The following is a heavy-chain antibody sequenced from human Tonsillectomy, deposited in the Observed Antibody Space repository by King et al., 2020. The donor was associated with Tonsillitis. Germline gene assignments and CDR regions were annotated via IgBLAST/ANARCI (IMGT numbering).Heavy chain of an antibody. CDR3: ADRRGYMDV. D-gene: IGHD3-22*01. Sequence: HVQLQQWGAGLLKPSETLSLTCAVYGGSFSGYYWSWIRQPPGKGLEWMGEINHSGSTNYNPSLNSRVTISLDTSKNQFSLKLSSVTAADTAVYYCADRRGYMDVWGKGTTVTVSS. CDR2: INHSGST. CDR1: GGSFSGYY. J-gene: IGHJ6*03. V-gene: IGHV4-34*01.